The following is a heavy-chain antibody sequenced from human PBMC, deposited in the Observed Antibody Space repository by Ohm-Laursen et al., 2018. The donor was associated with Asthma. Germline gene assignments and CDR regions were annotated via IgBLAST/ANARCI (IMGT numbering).Heavy chain of an antibody. J-gene: IGHJ4*02. CDR1: GFTFDDHA. V-gene: IGHV3-9*01. D-gene: IGHD5-12*01. CDR2: ISWNSGSI. Sequence: SLRLSCTASGFTFDDHAFHWAREAPGKGLEWVSGISWNSGSIGYADSVKGRFTISRDNAKNSLYLQMNSLRAEDTALYYCAKDIGYSGYNAFDYWGQGTLVTVSS. CDR3: AKDIGYSGYNAFDY.